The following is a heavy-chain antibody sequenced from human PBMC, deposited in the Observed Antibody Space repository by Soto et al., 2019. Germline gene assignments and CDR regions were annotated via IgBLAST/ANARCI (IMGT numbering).Heavy chain of an antibody. Sequence: PSETLSLTCAVYGGSFSGYDWSWIRQPPGKGLEWIGEINHSGSTNYNPSLKSRVTISVDTSKNQFSLKLSSVTAADTAVYYCARWRVKSLPGMDVWGQGTTVTVSS. J-gene: IGHJ6*02. CDR1: GGSFSGYD. D-gene: IGHD2-21*01. V-gene: IGHV4-34*01. CDR2: INHSGST. CDR3: ARWRVKSLPGMDV.